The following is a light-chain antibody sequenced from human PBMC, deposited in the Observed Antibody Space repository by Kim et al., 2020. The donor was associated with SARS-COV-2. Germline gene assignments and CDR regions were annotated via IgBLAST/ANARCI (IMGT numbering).Light chain of an antibody. J-gene: IGLJ3*02. CDR3: NSRDSSGNHLGV. Sequence: SSELTQDPAVSVALGQTVRITCQGDSLRIYYASWYQQKPGQAPVLVIYGKNNRSSGIPDRFSGSSSGNTASLTITGAQAEDEADYYCNSRDSSGNHLGVFGGGTQLTVL. V-gene: IGLV3-19*01. CDR1: SLRIYY. CDR2: GKN.